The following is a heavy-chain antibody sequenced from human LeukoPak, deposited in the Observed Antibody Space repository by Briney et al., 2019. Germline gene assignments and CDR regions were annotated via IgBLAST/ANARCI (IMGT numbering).Heavy chain of an antibody. CDR1: GDSISSSYW. CDR2: IYHSGST. J-gene: IGHJ3*02. Sequence: PSETLPLTCAVSGDSISSSYWWSWVRQPPGKGLEWIGEIYHSGSTNYNPSLKSRVTISVDKSKNQFSLKLTSVTAADTAVYYCARDPLTGASPDAFDIWGQGTMVSVSS. D-gene: IGHD7-27*01. CDR3: ARDPLTGASPDAFDI. V-gene: IGHV4-4*02.